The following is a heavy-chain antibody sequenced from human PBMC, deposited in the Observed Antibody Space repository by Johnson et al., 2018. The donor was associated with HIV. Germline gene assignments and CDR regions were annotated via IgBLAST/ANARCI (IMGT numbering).Heavy chain of an antibody. CDR1: GFTFSSYP. CDR2: ISYDGSNT. Sequence: VQLVESGGGVVQPGTSLRLSCAASGFTFSSYPMHWVRQAPGKGLEWVAVISYDGSNTYYADSVKGRFTISRENSKNTLYLQMNNLRPEDTALYYCARAPSVGADDAFDIWGQGTMVTVSS. V-gene: IGHV3-30-3*01. D-gene: IGHD1-26*01. CDR3: ARAPSVGADDAFDI. J-gene: IGHJ3*02.